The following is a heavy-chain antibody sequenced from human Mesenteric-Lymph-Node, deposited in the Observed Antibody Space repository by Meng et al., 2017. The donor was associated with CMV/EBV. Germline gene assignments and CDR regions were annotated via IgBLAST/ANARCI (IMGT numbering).Heavy chain of an antibody. Sequence: SETLSLTCTVSGGSISSYYWSWIRQPPGKGLEWIGTIYYGGNTYYNPSLKSRVTVSLDTSKNQFFLHLSSVTAADTAVYYCARGLFSGNYYNFYYYGLDVWGQGTTVTVSS. CDR1: GGSISSYY. V-gene: IGHV4-59*12. CDR3: ARGLFSGNYYNFYYYGLDV. D-gene: IGHD1-26*01. J-gene: IGHJ6*02. CDR2: IYYGGNT.